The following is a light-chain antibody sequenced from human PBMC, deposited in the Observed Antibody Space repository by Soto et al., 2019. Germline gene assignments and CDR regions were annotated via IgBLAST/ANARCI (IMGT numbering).Light chain of an antibody. CDR3: QQYGSSPSWT. CDR1: QSVSSNY. CDR2: GAS. V-gene: IGKV3-20*01. Sequence: EIVMTQSPATLSVSPGXRATLSCRASQSVSSNYLAWYQQKPGQAPRLLIYGASSRATVIPDRFSGSGSGTDFTLTISRLEPEDFAVYYCQQYGSSPSWTFGQGTKVDIK. J-gene: IGKJ1*01.